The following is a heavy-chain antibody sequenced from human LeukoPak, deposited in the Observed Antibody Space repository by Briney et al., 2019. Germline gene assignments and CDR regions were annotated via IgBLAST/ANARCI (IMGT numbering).Heavy chain of an antibody. J-gene: IGHJ6*02. V-gene: IGHV3-7*03. Sequence: GGSLRLSCVVSGFTLNNHWMSWVRQAPGKGLEWVANIKLDGTDKNYVDSVKGRFTISRDIAENSLYLQMNSLRAEDTAVYFCTRDHGLDVWGQGTTVTVSS. CDR3: TRDHGLDV. CDR1: GFTLNNHW. CDR2: IKLDGTDK.